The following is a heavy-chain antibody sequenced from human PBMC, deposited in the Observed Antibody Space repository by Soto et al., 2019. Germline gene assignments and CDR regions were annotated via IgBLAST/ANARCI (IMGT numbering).Heavy chain of an antibody. CDR3: ARDQAMAQFDY. V-gene: IGHV1-24*01. D-gene: IGHD5-18*01. J-gene: IGHJ4*02. CDR2: FDPGDAKT. CDR1: GDTLTYLS. Sequence: ASVKVSCKVSGDTLTYLSIHWVREAPGKGLEWMGGFDPGDAKTINAQKFQGRVTMTEDTSADTAYMELRSLRSDDTAVYYCARDQAMAQFDYWGQGTLVTVSS.